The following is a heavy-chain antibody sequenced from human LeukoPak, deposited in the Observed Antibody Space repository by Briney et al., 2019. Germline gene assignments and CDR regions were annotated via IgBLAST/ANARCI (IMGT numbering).Heavy chain of an antibody. CDR3: ARDPAIQAWLSAYYFDY. D-gene: IGHD5-18*01. V-gene: IGHV3-74*01. Sequence: GGSLRLSCAASGFTFSSYWMHWVRQAPGKGLVWVSRIKSDGISTSYADSVKGRFTISRDNAKNSLYLQMNSLRAEDTAVYYCARDPAIQAWLSAYYFDYWGQGTLVTVSS. J-gene: IGHJ4*02. CDR2: IKSDGIST. CDR1: GFTFSSYW.